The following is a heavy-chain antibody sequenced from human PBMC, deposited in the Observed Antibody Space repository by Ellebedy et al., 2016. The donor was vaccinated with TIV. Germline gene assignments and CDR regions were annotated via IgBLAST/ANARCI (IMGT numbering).Heavy chain of an antibody. CDR2: ISGSGGST. D-gene: IGHD3-22*01. CDR1: GFTFSSYA. Sequence: GGSLRLXXAASGFTFSSYAMSWVRQAPGKGLEWVSAISGSGGSTYYADSVKGRFTISRDNSKNTLYLQMNSLRAEDTAVYYCAKEDSSGYYYVGYYFDYWGQGTLVTVSS. CDR3: AKEDSSGYYYVGYYFDY. J-gene: IGHJ4*02. V-gene: IGHV3-23*01.